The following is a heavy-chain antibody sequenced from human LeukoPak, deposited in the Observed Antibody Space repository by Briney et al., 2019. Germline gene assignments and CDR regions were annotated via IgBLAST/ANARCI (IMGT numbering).Heavy chain of an antibody. CDR3: ARGQQLLVPYYFDY. CDR2: IIPIFGTA. D-gene: IGHD6-13*01. J-gene: IGHJ4*02. CDR1: GGTFSSYA. Sequence: SVKVSCKASGGTFSSYAISWVRQAPGQGLEWMGRIIPIFGTANYAQKLQGRVAITTDESTSTAYMELSRLRSEDTAVYYCARGQQLLVPYYFDYWGQGTLVTVSS. V-gene: IGHV1-69*05.